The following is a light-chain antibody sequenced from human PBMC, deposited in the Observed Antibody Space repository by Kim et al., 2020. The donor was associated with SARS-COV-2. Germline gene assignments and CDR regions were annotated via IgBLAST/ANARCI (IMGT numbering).Light chain of an antibody. J-gene: IGLJ2*01. CDR1: SLRKYY. Sequence: ALGRTISITCQGDSLRKYYANWSQQKPGQAPILVIYNKNNRPSGIPDRFSGSSSGNTASLTITGAQAEDEADYYCHSRDSSGSHVVLGGGTQLTVL. CDR3: HSRDSSGSHVV. V-gene: IGLV3-19*01. CDR2: NKN.